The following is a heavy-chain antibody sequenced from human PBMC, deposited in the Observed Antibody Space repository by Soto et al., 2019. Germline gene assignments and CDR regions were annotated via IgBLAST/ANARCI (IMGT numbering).Heavy chain of an antibody. CDR3: ARQAGTNDY. D-gene: IGHD6-13*01. CDR1: GGSISSYY. Sequence: SETLSLTCTVSGGSISSYYWSRIRQPPGKGLEWIGYIYYSGSTNYNPSLKSRVTISVDTSKNQFSLKLSSVTAADTAVYYCARQAGTNDYWGQGTLVTVSS. CDR2: IYYSGST. V-gene: IGHV4-59*08. J-gene: IGHJ4*02.